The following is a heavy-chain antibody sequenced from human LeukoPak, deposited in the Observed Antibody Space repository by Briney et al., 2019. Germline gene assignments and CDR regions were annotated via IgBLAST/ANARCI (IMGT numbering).Heavy chain of an antibody. Sequence: QPGGSLLLSCAASGFTVSSNHMSWVRPAPGKGLEWVSVIYSGGSTDYADSVKGRFTISRDNLKNTLYLQMNSLRAEDTAVYYCARGPAGYNWGQGTLVTFSS. CDR1: GFTVSSNH. V-gene: IGHV3-53*01. J-gene: IGHJ4*02. CDR3: ARGPAGYN. CDR2: IYSGGST. D-gene: IGHD1-1*01.